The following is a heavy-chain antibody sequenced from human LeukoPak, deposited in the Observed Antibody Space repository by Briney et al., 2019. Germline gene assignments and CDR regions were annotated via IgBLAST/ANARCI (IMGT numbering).Heavy chain of an antibody. D-gene: IGHD6-19*01. V-gene: IGHV3-74*01. CDR2: INSDGSST. CDR3: AKPSYSSGCYDY. CDR1: GFTFSSSW. Sequence: SGGSLRLSCAASGFTFSSSWMHWVRQAPEKGLVWVSRINSDGSSTSYADSVKGRFTISRDNSKNTLYLQMNSLRAEDTAVYYCAKPSYSSGCYDYWGQGTLVTVSS. J-gene: IGHJ4*02.